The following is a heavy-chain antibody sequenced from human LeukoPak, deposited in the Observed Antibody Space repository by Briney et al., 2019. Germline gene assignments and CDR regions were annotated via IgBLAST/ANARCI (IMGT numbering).Heavy chain of an antibody. CDR3: ARGPSYCGGDCPIDY. Sequence: GGSLRLSCVASGFTFSGYAMSWVRQAPGKGLEWVSVIYSGGSTYYADSVKGRFTISRDNSKNTLYLQMNSLRAEDTAVYYCARGPSYCGGDCPIDYWGQGTLVTVSS. V-gene: IGHV3-53*01. CDR2: IYSGGST. J-gene: IGHJ4*02. CDR1: GFTFSGYA. D-gene: IGHD2-21*02.